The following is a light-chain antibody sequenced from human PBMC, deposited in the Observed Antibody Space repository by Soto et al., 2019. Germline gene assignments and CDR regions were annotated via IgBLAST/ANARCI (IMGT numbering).Light chain of an antibody. CDR3: QQYDPTQVT. CDR2: DAS. V-gene: IGKV1-33*01. J-gene: IGKJ3*01. CDR1: QAISNY. Sequence: DIQMTQSPSSLSASVGDRVTITCQASQAISNYLNWYQQKPGKAPKLLIYDASNLETGVPPRFSGSGSGTDFTFTISSLQPEDIATYYCQQYDPTQVTFGPGTKVDIK.